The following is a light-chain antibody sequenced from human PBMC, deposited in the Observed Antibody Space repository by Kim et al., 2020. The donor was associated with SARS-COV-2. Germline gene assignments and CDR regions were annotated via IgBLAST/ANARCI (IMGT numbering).Light chain of an antibody. Sequence: IQMTQSPSSLSASVGDRVIITCRASQDIRNDLGWFQQKTGKAPKLLIFGVSSLQTGVPSRFSGSGSGTDFTLTISSLQPEDFATYYCLQDSTYPYTFGQGTKLEI. CDR2: GVS. V-gene: IGKV1-6*01. J-gene: IGKJ2*01. CDR1: QDIRND. CDR3: LQDSTYPYT.